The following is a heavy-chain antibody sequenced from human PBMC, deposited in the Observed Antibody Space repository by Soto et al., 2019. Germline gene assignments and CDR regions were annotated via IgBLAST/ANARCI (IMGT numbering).Heavy chain of an antibody. Sequence: SETLSLTCTVSGGSINSYYWSWIRQPPGKGLEWIGYIYYSGSTNYNPSLKSRVTISVDTSKNQFSLKLSSVTAADTAVYYCARGGSSAWHNWFDPWAREPWSPSPQ. V-gene: IGHV4-59*01. D-gene: IGHD6-25*01. CDR1: GGSINSYY. CDR2: IYYSGST. CDR3: ARGGSSAWHNWFDP. J-gene: IGHJ5*02.